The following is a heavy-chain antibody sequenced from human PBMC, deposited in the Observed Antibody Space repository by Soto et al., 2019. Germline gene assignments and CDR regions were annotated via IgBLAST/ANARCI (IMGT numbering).Heavy chain of an antibody. D-gene: IGHD4-17*01. J-gene: IGHJ4*02. CDR3: ARTTAVPNTLRSRYFFDY. CDR2: VYYSGTT. V-gene: IGHV4-61*01. Sequence: SETLSLTCSVSGGSVSNKTYYWIWIRQPPGKRLEWIGYVYYSGTTNYNPSLKSRVTISVDLSKNQFSLRLSSVTTADTALYYCARTTAVPNTLRSRYFFDYWGQGTLVTVSS. CDR1: GGSVSNKTYY.